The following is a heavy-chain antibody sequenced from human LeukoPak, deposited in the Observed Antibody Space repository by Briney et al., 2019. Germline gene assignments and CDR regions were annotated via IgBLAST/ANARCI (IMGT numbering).Heavy chain of an antibody. CDR1: GYTFIDYY. J-gene: IGHJ4*02. Sequence: GASVKVSCKTSGYTFIDYYIHWIRQAPGQGLEWMGLINPTTGGTDFAQKFQGKVSMTRDTSISTAYMELSRLGSDDTAVYYCATLGEDNTDTPFDYWGQGTLVTVSS. CDR3: ATLGEDNTDTPFDY. V-gene: IGHV1-2*06. D-gene: IGHD3-16*01. CDR2: INPTTGGT.